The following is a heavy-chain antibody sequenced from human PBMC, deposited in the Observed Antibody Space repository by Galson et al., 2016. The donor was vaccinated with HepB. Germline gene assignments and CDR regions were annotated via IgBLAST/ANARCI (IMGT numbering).Heavy chain of an antibody. D-gene: IGHD6-13*01. Sequence: SLRLSCAASGFTFEDYAMHWVRQVPGKGLEWVSGISWNSGSIGYMDFVKGRFTISRDNAKNSLYLYLTSVRAEDTALYYCVKGGLAVSGTNYFDFWGQGTPVTVSS. V-gene: IGHV3-9*01. CDR1: GFTFEDYA. CDR2: ISWNSGSI. CDR3: VKGGLAVSGTNYFDF. J-gene: IGHJ4*02.